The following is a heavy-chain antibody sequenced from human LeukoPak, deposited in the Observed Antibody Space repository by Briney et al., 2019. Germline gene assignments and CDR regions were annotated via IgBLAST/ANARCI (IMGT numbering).Heavy chain of an antibody. Sequence: SETLTLTCTVSGCSISSYYWSWIRQPAGKGLEWIGSIYTSGSTNYNPSLKSRVTMSGDTPKNQFSLKLRSVTAADAGVYHCEREYYLFWGRYRHSDYWGQGALASVSS. CDR3: EREYYLFWGRYRHSDY. V-gene: IGHV4-4*07. J-gene: IGHJ4*02. CDR1: GCSISSYY. D-gene: IGHD3-16*02. CDR2: IYTSGST.